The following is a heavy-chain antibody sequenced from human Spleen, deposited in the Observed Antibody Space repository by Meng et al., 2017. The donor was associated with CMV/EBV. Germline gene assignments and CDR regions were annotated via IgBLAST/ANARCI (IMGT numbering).Heavy chain of an antibody. CDR3: TGPGVWYYGMDV. CDR2: INSDGSMT. Sequence: GGSLRLSCAASGFSFSDCYMSWVRQAPGKGLVWVSRINSDGSMTDYADSVKGRFTISRDNAKDTLFLQMNSLRVEDTAVYYCTGPGVWYYGMDVWGQGTTVTVSS. CDR1: GFSFSDCY. J-gene: IGHJ6*02. V-gene: IGHV3-74*01. D-gene: IGHD2-21*01.